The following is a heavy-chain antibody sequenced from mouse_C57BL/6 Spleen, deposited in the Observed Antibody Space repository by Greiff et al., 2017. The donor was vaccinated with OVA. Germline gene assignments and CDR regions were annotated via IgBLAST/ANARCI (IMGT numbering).Heavy chain of an antibody. D-gene: IGHD1-1*01. CDR1: GYTFTDYN. V-gene: IGHV1-22*01. CDR3: ARGYYGSSPFDY. Sequence: VQLKESGPELVKPGASVKMSCKASGYTFTDYNMHWVKQSHGKSLEWIGYINPNNGGTSYNQKFKGKATLTVNKSSSTAYMELRSLTSEDSAVYYCARGYYGSSPFDYWGQGTTLTVSS. J-gene: IGHJ2*01. CDR2: INPNNGGT.